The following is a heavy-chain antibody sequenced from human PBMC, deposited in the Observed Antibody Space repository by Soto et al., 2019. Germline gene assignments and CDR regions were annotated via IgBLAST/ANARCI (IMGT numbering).Heavy chain of an antibody. CDR2: IHHSGST. J-gene: IGHJ6*02. CDR1: GGSITSHY. Sequence: QVQLQESGPGLVKPSETLSLTCSVSGGSITSHYCSWFRQPPGKGLEWIGYIHHSGSTSYNPSLKSRVTXXLXTXXNQSSLKVNSVTAADTALYYCARQGFGQLHGLVDVWGPGTTVTVSS. D-gene: IGHD3-10*01. V-gene: IGHV4-59*08. CDR3: ARQGFGQLHGLVDV.